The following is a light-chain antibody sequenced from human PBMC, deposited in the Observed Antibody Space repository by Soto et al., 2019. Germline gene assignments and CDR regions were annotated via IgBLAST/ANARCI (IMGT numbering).Light chain of an antibody. CDR1: QSITTW. Sequence: DIQMTQSPSTLAASXXDRVXITCRASQSITTWLAWYQQKPRKAPXXLIYDASSLESGVPSRFSGSGSGTEFTLTISSLQPDDFATYYCQQYNSYWTFGQGTKVDIK. J-gene: IGKJ1*01. V-gene: IGKV1-5*01. CDR3: QQYNSYWT. CDR2: DAS.